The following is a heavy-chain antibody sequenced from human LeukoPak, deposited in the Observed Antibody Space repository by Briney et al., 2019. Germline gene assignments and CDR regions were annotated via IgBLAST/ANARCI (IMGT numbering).Heavy chain of an antibody. D-gene: IGHD3-16*02. J-gene: IGHJ4*02. V-gene: IGHV3-64D*06. CDR3: VPLYHGGVAY. CDR2: ISTDGDST. Sequence: GGSLRLSCSASGFTFSSYGMHWVRQAPGKGLEYVSAISTDGDSTYYADSVKGRFTISRDNSKNTLYLQVRSLRAEDTAVYYCVPLYHGGVAYWGQGTLVT. CDR1: GFTFSSYG.